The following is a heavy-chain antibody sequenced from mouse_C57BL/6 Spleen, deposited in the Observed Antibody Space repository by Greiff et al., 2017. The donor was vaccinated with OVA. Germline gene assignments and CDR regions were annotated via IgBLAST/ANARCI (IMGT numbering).Heavy chain of an antibody. D-gene: IGHD3-2*02. CDR3: ARRTAQATGFAY. CDR1: GFSLSTSGMG. J-gene: IGHJ3*01. V-gene: IGHV8-12*01. CDR2: IYWDDDK. Sequence: LKECGPGILQSSQTLSLTCSFSGFSLSTSGMGVSWIRQPSGKGLEWLAHIYWDDDKRYNPSLKSRLTISKDTSRNQVFLKITSVDTADTATYYCARRTAQATGFAYWGQGTLVTVSA.